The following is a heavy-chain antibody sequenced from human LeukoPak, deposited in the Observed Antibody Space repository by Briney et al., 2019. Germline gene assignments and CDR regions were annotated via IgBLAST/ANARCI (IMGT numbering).Heavy chain of an antibody. J-gene: IGHJ4*02. CDR3: AKYAPPTTVVTRFFDS. D-gene: IGHD4-23*01. CDR1: GFTFSSYA. Sequence: GGSLRLSCAASGFTFSSYAMTWVRQAPGEGLEWVSVIGRYGGDIRYADSVEGRFTISRDNSKNTLYLQMNSLRVEDTAIYYCAKYAPPTTVVTRFFDSWGQGTLVTVSS. V-gene: IGHV3-23*01. CDR2: IGRYGGDI.